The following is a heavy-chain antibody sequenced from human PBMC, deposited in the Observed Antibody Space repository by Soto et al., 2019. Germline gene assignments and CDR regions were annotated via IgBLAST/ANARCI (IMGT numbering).Heavy chain of an antibody. CDR3: AKEITGGGAFDY. CDR2: IVNTGDTT. Sequence: LRLSCAASGFTFSTYAMSWVRQAPGEGLEWVSAIVNTGDTTYYTDSVKGRFTISRDNSRNTVYLQMNSLRAEDTAVYYCAKEITGGGAFDYWGQGTLVTVSS. J-gene: IGHJ4*02. V-gene: IGHV3-23*01. D-gene: IGHD3-16*01. CDR1: GFTFSTYA.